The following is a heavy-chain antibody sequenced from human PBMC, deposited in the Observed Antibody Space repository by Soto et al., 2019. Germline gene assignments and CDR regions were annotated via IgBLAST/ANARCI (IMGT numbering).Heavy chain of an antibody. CDR1: GGTIRSPDW. CDR3: ARGRGRYSSGWSWFDP. CDR2: IFQSGST. V-gene: IGHV4-4*02. J-gene: IGHJ5*02. D-gene: IGHD6-19*01. Sequence: SETLSLTCCVPGGTIRSPDWWTWVRQPPGKGLEWIGEIFQSGSTNYTPSLESRVTISVDKSKNQFSLTLTSVTAADTAVYFCARGRGRYSSGWSWFDPWGQGILVTVSS.